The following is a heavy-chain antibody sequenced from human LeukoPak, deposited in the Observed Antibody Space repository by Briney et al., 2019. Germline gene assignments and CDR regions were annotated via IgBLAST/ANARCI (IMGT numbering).Heavy chain of an antibody. D-gene: IGHD4-23*01. CDR3: ARYDYGGNWFDP. J-gene: IGHJ5*02. V-gene: IGHV4-31*03. CDR1: GGSISSGGYY. Sequence: PSETLSLTCTVSGGSISSGGYYWRWIRQHPGKGLEWIGYIYYSGSTYYNPSLKSRVTISVDTSKNQFSLELSSVTAADTAVYYCARYDYGGNWFDPWGQGTLVTVSS. CDR2: IYYSGST.